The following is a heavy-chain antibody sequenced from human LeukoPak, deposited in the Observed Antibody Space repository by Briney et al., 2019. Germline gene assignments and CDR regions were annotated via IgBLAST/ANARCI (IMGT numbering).Heavy chain of an antibody. J-gene: IGHJ4*02. D-gene: IGHD3-22*01. CDR2: ITGNSTYT. CDR1: GFSFSRSS. Sequence: GVSLSLSCAASGFSFSRSSMSWVRQAPGKGREWGSSITGNSTYTYYADSVQRRFTISRDNAEKSVYLQMNSLRAEDTAVYYCAREYYYDDNAGNYWGQGTLVTVSS. V-gene: IGHV3-21*01. CDR3: AREYYYDDNAGNY.